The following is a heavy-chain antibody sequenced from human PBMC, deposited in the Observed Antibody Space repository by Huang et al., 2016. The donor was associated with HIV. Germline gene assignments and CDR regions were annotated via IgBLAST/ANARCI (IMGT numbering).Heavy chain of an antibody. CDR1: GCSINSGGYY. CDR2: IDYSGRT. CDR3: ARDGLQDSPELYYFDY. J-gene: IGHJ4*02. Sequence: QVQLQESGPGLVKPSQTLSLPCTVSGCSINSGGYYWNWIRQPPGKGLEWMGYIDYSGRTYYHTSTKRRVTRSRDTTKEQFALKVSSLTAADTAVYYWARDGLQDSPELYYFDYWGQGRLVTVSS. V-gene: IGHV4-30-4*08. D-gene: IGHD4-4*01.